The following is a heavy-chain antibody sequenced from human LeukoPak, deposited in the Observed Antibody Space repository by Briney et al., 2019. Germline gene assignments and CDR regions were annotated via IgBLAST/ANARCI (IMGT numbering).Heavy chain of an antibody. CDR2: INPNSGGT. V-gene: IGHV1-2*02. CDR3: ARIAAAGNNWFDP. D-gene: IGHD6-13*01. J-gene: IGHJ5*02. Sequence: GASVKVSCKASGYTFTSYDINWVRQATGQGLEWMGWINPNSGGTNYAQKFQGRVTMTRDTSISTAYMELSRLRSDDTAVYYCARIAAAGNNWFDPWGQGTLVTVSS. CDR1: GYTFTSYD.